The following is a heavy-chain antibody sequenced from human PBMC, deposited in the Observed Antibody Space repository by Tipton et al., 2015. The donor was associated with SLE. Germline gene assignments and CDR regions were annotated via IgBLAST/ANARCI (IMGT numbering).Heavy chain of an antibody. CDR1: GGSINTNNYY. Sequence: TLSLTCSVSGGSINTNNYYWGWVRQPPGKGLEWIGSVFYSGTTYYKPSLRSRVAISIDTSKNQFSLKLTSVTAADTAVYYCARHHGSGWLYGLDVWGQGTTVTVSS. V-gene: IGHV4-39*01. CDR2: VFYSGTT. CDR3: ARHHGSGWLYGLDV. D-gene: IGHD6-19*01. J-gene: IGHJ6*02.